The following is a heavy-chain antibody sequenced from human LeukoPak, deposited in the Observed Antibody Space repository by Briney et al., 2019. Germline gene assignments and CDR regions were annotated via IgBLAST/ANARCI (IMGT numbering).Heavy chain of an antibody. Sequence: GKSLKISCKGSGYSFTSYWIGWVRQLPGKGLEWMGIIYPGDSDTGYCPSFQGQVTISADKSISTAYLQWSSLKASDTAMYYCARRGIAAAGIGLNYFDYWGQGTLVTVSS. CDR2: IYPGDSDT. CDR1: GYSFTSYW. D-gene: IGHD6-13*01. CDR3: ARRGIAAAGIGLNYFDY. J-gene: IGHJ4*02. V-gene: IGHV5-51*01.